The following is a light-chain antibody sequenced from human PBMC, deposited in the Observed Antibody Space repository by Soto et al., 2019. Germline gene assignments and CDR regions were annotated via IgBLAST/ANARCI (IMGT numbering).Light chain of an antibody. CDR3: QVWESSSDHYV. Sequence: SYELTQPPSVSVAPGQTARISCGGINIGSKSVHWYQQKPGQAPVLVVYVDSDRPSGIPERFSGSNSGNTATLTISRVEAGDEAEYYCQVWESSSDHYVFGTGTKVTVL. V-gene: IGLV3-21*02. J-gene: IGLJ1*01. CDR2: VDS. CDR1: NIGSKS.